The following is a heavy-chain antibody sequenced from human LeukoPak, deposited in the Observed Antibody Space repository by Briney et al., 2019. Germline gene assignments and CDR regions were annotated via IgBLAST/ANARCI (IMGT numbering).Heavy chain of an antibody. J-gene: IGHJ5*02. CDR3: AREGRRFGSYESNWFDP. V-gene: IGHV3-7*01. D-gene: IGHD3-10*01. CDR2: IKQDGSEE. Sequence: LSGGSLRLSCAASGFTFSSYWMSWVRQAPGKGLEWVANIKQDGSEEYYVDSVKGRFTISRDNAKNSLYLQMNSLRAEDTAVYYCAREGRRFGSYESNWFDPWGQGTLVTVSS. CDR1: GFTFSSYW.